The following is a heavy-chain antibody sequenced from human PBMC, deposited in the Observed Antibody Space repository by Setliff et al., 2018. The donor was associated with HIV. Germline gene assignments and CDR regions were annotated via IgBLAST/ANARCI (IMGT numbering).Heavy chain of an antibody. J-gene: IGHJ5*01. CDR3: AHVTSFRVVEFDS. D-gene: IGHD2-21*01. V-gene: IGHV2-5*02. CDR1: GFSLATDGVS. CDR2: IYWDGDT. Sequence: SGPTMANPTETLKLTCAFSGFSLATDGVSLGWIRQRPGEGPEWLAPIYWDGDTRSNPSLKGRLTVTKATSNNHVVLRMSHMDPADTATYFCAHVTSFRVVEFDSWGEGMLVTVSS.